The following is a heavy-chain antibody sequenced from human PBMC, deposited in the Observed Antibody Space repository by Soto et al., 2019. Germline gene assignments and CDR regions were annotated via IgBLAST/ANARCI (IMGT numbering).Heavy chain of an antibody. CDR1: GYIFVNYG. Sequence: QVKLVQSGDEVKKPGASVKVSFKASGYIFVNYGIAWVRQAPGQGLEWMGWISPYTGNTHSATKVQGRLTMTTDTSTSTAYMDLGSLTSDDTAVYYCVMVDNYVTPTPQDVWGQGATVTVSS. CDR2: ISPYTGNT. J-gene: IGHJ6*02. V-gene: IGHV1-18*01. D-gene: IGHD3-16*01. CDR3: VMVDNYVTPTPQDV.